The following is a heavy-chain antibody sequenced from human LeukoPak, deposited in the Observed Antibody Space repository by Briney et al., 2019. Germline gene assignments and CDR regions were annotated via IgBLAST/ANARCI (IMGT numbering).Heavy chain of an antibody. Sequence: SSVKVSCKASGYTFSGHYMHWVRQAPGLGLEWMGRINPNSGGINYAQKFQGRVTMTRDTSISTAYMELSRLRSDDTAVYYCARDVVDIVVVPAGLDAFDIWGQGTMVTVSS. CDR3: ARDVVDIVVVPAGLDAFDI. V-gene: IGHV1-2*06. CDR2: INPNSGGI. J-gene: IGHJ3*02. D-gene: IGHD2-2*03. CDR1: GYTFSGHY.